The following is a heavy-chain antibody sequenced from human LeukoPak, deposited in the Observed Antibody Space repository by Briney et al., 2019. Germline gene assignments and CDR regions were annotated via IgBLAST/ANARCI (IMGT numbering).Heavy chain of an antibody. V-gene: IGHV3-21*01. CDR3: ARDLLLGYCSGGSCYSDY. J-gene: IGHJ4*02. CDR1: GFTFSSYS. D-gene: IGHD2-15*01. Sequence: GGSLRLSCPASGFTFSSYSMNWARQAPGKGREGVSSIISINSYISYANSGKGRFTISRDNAKNSLYLKMNSLRAEDTAVYYCARDLLLGYCSGGSCYSDYWGQGTLVTVSS. CDR2: IISINSYI.